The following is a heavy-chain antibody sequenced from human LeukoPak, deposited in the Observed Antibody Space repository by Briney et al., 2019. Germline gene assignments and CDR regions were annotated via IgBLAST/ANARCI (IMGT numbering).Heavy chain of an antibody. D-gene: IGHD4-11*01. CDR3: VKAAPTDNWFDP. J-gene: IGHJ5*02. CDR2: INGDGSST. Sequence: GGSLRLSCAASGLTFSSYWIHWVRQAPRKGLVWVSRINGDGSSTSYADSVKGRFTISRDNAKNTLYLQMNSLRAEDTAVYYCVKAAPTDNWFDPWGQGTLVTVSS. CDR1: GLTFSSYW. V-gene: IGHV3-74*01.